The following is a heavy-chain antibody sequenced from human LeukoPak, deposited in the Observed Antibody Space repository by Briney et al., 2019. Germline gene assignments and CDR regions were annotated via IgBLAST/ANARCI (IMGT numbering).Heavy chain of an antibody. V-gene: IGHV3-23*01. D-gene: IGHD4-23*01. CDR2: ISGSGGST. J-gene: IGHJ4*02. CDR3: AKDYGGNSRFDY. Sequence: PGGSLRLSCAASGFTFSSYAMSSVREAPGKGLEWVSAISGSGGSTYYADSVKGRFTISRDNSKNTLYLQMNSLRAEDTAVYYCAKDYGGNSRFDYWGQGTLVTVSS. CDR1: GFTFSSYA.